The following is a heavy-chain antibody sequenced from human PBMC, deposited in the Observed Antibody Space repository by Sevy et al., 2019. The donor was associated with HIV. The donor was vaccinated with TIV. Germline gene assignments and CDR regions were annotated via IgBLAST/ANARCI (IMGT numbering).Heavy chain of an antibody. J-gene: IGHJ6*02. CDR1: GFTVSSKY. D-gene: IGHD1-26*01. CDR3: ATTSTPLYYYALDV. V-gene: IGHV3-53*01. CDR2: IYSGEYK. Sequence: GGSLRLSCAASGFTVSSKYMSWVRQAPGKGLEWVSVIYSGEYKYYADSVKGRFTISRDISKNTLNLEMNNLRAEDTAIYYCATTSTPLYYYALDVWGQGTTVTVSS.